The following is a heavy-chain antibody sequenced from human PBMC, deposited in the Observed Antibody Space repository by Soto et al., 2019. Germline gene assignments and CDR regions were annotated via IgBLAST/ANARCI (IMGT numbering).Heavy chain of an antibody. CDR2: INPSGGST. V-gene: IGHV1-46*01. Sequence: ASLKVSCKASGYTFTSYYMHWVRQAPGQGLEWMGIINPSGGSTSYAQKFQGRVTMTRDTSTSTVYMELSSLRSEDTAVYYCAREMDGYSSGWYRNKYYYYYGMDVWGQGTTVTVSS. D-gene: IGHD6-19*01. CDR1: GYTFTSYY. CDR3: AREMDGYSSGWYRNKYYYYYGMDV. J-gene: IGHJ6*02.